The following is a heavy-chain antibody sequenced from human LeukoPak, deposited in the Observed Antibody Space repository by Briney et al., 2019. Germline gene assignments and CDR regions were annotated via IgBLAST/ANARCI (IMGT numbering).Heavy chain of an antibody. Sequence: SETLSLTCTVSGGSISSYYWTWIRQPPGKGLEWIGYINYSGTTNYNPSLNSRVTISVDTSKNQFSLKLTSVTAADMAVYYCARHFLYGDSAFDYWGQGTLVTVSS. D-gene: IGHD2-21*02. CDR1: GGSISSYY. V-gene: IGHV4-59*08. J-gene: IGHJ4*02. CDR2: INYSGTT. CDR3: ARHFLYGDSAFDY.